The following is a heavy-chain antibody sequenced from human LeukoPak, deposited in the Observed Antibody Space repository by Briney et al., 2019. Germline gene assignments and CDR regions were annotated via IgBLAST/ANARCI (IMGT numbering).Heavy chain of an antibody. D-gene: IGHD5-12*01. CDR2: IYSGGST. CDR1: GFTVSSNY. V-gene: IGHV3-53*05. CDR3: AKGLYSGYDLAAFDI. J-gene: IGHJ3*02. Sequence: GGSLRLSCAASGFTVSSNYMSWVRQAPGKGLEWVSVIYSGGSTYYADSVKGRFTISRDNSKNALYLQMNSLRAEDTAVYYCAKGLYSGYDLAAFDIWGQGTMVTVSS.